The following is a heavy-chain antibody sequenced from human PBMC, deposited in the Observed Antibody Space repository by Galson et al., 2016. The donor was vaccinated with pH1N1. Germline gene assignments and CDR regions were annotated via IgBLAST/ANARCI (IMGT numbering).Heavy chain of an antibody. J-gene: IGHJ4*02. CDR3: VRRPGIAVPGLLDF. CDR2: IKHDGSQK. D-gene: IGHD6-19*01. V-gene: IGHV3-7*01. Sequence: SLRLSCAGSGFTFSNYWMHWVRQAPGKGLEWVANIKHDGSQKYYVDSVKGRFTISRDNAKNSLYLQMNSLRAEDTAVYYCVRRPGIAVPGLLDFWGQGTLVIVSS. CDR1: GFTFSNYW.